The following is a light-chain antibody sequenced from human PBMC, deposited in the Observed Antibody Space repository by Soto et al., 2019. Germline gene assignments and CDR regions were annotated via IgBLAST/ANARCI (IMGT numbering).Light chain of an antibody. CDR3: SSYTSSSIDYV. CDR1: SSDVGGYNY. J-gene: IGLJ1*01. V-gene: IGLV2-14*01. CDR2: EVS. Sequence: QSALTQPASVSGSPGQSITISCTGTSSDVGGYNYVSWYQQHPGKAPKLMIYEVSNRPSAVSNRFSGSKSGNTASLTISGLQAEDEADYYCSSYTSSSIDYVFGTGTEVTVL.